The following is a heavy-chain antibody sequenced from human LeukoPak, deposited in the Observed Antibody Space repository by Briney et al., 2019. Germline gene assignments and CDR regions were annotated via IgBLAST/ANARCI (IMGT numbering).Heavy chain of an antibody. CDR3: AREESYSSSWYVPYFDY. J-gene: IGHJ4*02. Sequence: SQTLSLTCTVSGGSISSGSYYWSWIRQPAGKGLEWIGRIYTSGSTNYNPSLKSRFTISVDTSKNQFSLKLSSVPAADTAVYYCAREESYSSSWYVPYFDYWGQGTLVTVSS. V-gene: IGHV4-61*02. D-gene: IGHD6-13*01. CDR2: IYTSGST. CDR1: GGSISSGSYY.